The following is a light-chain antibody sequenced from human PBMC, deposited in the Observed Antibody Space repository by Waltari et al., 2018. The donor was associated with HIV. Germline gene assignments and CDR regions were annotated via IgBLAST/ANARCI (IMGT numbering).Light chain of an antibody. J-gene: IGKJ2*01. V-gene: IGKV3-20*01. CDR3: QRYDSSPRFT. CDR2: GTS. Sequence: LTQSPGTLSLSPGERATLFCRASQPVGAYISWYQHKSGQPPRLLIYGTSFRAPGVPDRFGASGSGTDLTLTITRLEPEDFAVYYCQRYDSSPRFTFGQGTNLEI. CDR1: QPVGAY.